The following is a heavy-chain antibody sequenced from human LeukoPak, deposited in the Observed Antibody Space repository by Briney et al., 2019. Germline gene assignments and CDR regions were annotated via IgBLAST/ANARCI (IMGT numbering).Heavy chain of an antibody. CDR1: GYTFTGYY. V-gene: IGHV1-2*02. D-gene: IGHD6-19*01. CDR3: ARGSSGWYKLPYYYYMDV. Sequence: ASVKVSCKASGYTFTGYYMHWVRQAPGQGLEWMGWINPNSGGTNYAQKFQGRVTMTRDTSISTAYMELSRLRSDDTAVYYCARGSSGWYKLPYYYYMDVWGKGTTVTVSS. J-gene: IGHJ6*03. CDR2: INPNSGGT.